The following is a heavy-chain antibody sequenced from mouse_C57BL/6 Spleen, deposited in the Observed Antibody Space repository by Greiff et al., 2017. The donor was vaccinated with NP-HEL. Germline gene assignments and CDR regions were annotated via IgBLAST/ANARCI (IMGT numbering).Heavy chain of an antibody. CDR1: GYTFTSYG. CDR3: ARDGSSLDYAMDY. D-gene: IGHD1-1*01. Sequence: VQLQESGAELARPGASVKLSCKASGYTFTSYGISWVKQRTGQGLEWIGEIYPRSGNTYYNEKFKGKATLTADKSSSTAYMELRSLTSEDSAVYFCARDGSSLDYAMDYWGQGTSVTVSS. CDR2: IYPRSGNT. V-gene: IGHV1-81*01. J-gene: IGHJ4*01.